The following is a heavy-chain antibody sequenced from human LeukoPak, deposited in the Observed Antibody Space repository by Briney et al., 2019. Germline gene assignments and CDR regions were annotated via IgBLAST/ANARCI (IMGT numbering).Heavy chain of an antibody. Sequence: SETLSLTCTVSGGSISSYYWSWIRQPPGKALEWIGYIDYSGSTNYNPSLKGRVTISVDTSKNQFSLKLSSVTAADTAVYYCARAVPRVLRRDGYNHFDYWGQGTLVTVSS. D-gene: IGHD5-24*01. J-gene: IGHJ4*02. CDR3: ARAVPRVLRRDGYNHFDY. CDR1: GGSISSYY. CDR2: IDYSGST. V-gene: IGHV4-59*01.